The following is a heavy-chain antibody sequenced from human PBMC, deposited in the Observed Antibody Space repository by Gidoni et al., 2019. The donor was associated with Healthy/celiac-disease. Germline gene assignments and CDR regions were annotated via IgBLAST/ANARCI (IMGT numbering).Heavy chain of an antibody. D-gene: IGHD2-15*01. CDR2: ISSSSSYI. Sequence: EVQLVESGGGLVKPGGSLRLSCAASGFTFSSYSMNWVRQAPGKGLEWVSSISSSSSYIYYADSVKGRFTISRDNAKNSLYLQMNSLRAEDTAVYYCARAGRCGGSCYSGPSDYWGQGTLVTVSS. J-gene: IGHJ4*02. CDR1: GFTFSSYS. V-gene: IGHV3-21*01. CDR3: ARAGRCGGSCYSGPSDY.